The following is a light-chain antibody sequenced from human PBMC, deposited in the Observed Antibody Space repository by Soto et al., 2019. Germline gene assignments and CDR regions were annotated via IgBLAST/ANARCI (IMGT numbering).Light chain of an antibody. Sequence: AIPLTQSPSSLSASVGDRVTITCRASQGISSALAWYQQKPGKAPKLLIYDASSLESGVPSRFSGSGSGTDFTLTISSLQPEVFATYYCQQFNSYPLFGGGTKVEIK. J-gene: IGKJ4*01. V-gene: IGKV1-13*02. CDR3: QQFNSYPL. CDR2: DAS. CDR1: QGISSA.